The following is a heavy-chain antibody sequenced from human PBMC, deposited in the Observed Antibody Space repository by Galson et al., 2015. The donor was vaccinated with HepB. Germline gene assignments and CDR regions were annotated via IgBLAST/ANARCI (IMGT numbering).Heavy chain of an antibody. D-gene: IGHD6-6*01. J-gene: IGHJ5*02. CDR2: IYYDGSNK. CDR3: ARDYVAARPGWFDP. V-gene: IGHV3-33*08. CDR1: GFTFSSYG. Sequence: SLRLSCAASGFTFSSYGMHWVRQAPGKGLEWVAVIYYDGSNKYYADSVKGRFTISRDNSKNTLYLQMNSLRAADTAVYYCARDYVAARPGWFDPWGQGTLVTVSS.